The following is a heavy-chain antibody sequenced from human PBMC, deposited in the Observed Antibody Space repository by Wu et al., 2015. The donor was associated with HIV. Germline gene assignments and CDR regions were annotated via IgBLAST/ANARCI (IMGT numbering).Heavy chain of an antibody. J-gene: IGHJ4*02. CDR1: GYTFTGYY. V-gene: IGHV1-2*02. D-gene: IGHD3-22*01. CDR3: ARVPPYYYDSSGYYDY. Sequence: QVQLVQSGAEVKKPGASVKVSCKASGYTFTGYYMHWVRQAPGQGLEWMGWINPNSGGTNYAQKFQGRVTMTRDTSISTAYMELSRLRSDDTAVYYCARVPPYYYDSSGYYDYWGQGTLVTVSS. CDR2: INPNSGGT.